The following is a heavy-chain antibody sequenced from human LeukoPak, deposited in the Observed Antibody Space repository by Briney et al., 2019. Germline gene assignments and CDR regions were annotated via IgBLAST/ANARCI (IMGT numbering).Heavy chain of an antibody. D-gene: IGHD2-15*01. V-gene: IGHV3-53*01. CDR1: GFTVSSNY. CDR3: AREDSPGVFDY. J-gene: IGHJ4*02. Sequence: GGSLRLSCAASGFTVSSNYMSWVRQAPGKGLEWVSVIYSGGSTYYADSVKGRFTISRDNSKNTLYLQMNSLGAEDTAVYYCAREDSPGVFDYWGQGTLVTVSS. CDR2: IYSGGST.